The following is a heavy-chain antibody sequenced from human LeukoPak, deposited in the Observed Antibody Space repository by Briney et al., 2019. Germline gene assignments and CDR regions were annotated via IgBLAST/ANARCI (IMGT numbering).Heavy chain of an antibody. Sequence: GGSLRLSCAASGFTFSSYAMSWVRQAPGKGLEWVSAISGSGGSTYYADSVKGRFTISRDNAKNSLYLQMNSLRAEDTAVYYCARVANYDFWSGYYYYYYYMDVWGKGTTVTVSS. D-gene: IGHD3-3*01. CDR3: ARVANYDFWSGYYYYYYYMDV. J-gene: IGHJ6*03. CDR2: ISGSGGST. CDR1: GFTFSSYA. V-gene: IGHV3-23*01.